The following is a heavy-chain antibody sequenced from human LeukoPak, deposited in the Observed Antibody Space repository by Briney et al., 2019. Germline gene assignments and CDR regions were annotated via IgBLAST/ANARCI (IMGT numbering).Heavy chain of an antibody. CDR2: ISGSGGST. D-gene: IGHD2-2*01. Sequence: GGSLRLSCAASGFTFSSYAMSWVRQAPGKGLEWVSAISGSGGSTYYADSVKGRFTISRDNSKNTLYLQMNSLRAEDTAVYYCARIGGRYCSSTYCFGLDYWGQGTLVTVSS. V-gene: IGHV3-23*01. J-gene: IGHJ4*02. CDR1: GFTFSSYA. CDR3: ARIGGRYCSSTYCFGLDY.